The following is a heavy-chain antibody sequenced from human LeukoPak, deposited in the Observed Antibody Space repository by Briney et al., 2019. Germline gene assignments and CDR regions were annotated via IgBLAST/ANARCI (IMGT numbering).Heavy chain of an antibody. CDR2: ISYDGSNK. V-gene: IGHV3-30*04. CDR3: ARDLLGYCSSTSCWGGFDY. Sequence: PGGSLRLSCAASGFTFSSYAMHWVRQAPGKGLEWAALISYDGSNKYYADSVKGRFTISRDNSKNTLYLQMNSLRAEDTAVYYCARDLLGYCSSTSCWGGFDYWGQGTLVTVSS. CDR1: GFTFSSYA. D-gene: IGHD2-2*01. J-gene: IGHJ4*02.